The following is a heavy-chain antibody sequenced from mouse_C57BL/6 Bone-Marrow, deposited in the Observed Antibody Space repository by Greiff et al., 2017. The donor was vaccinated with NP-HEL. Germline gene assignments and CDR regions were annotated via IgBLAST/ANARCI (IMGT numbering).Heavy chain of an antibody. CDR1: GFPFPRSG. V-gene: IGHV2-5*01. CDR2: IWPGGRP. Sequence: VQLQESGPGLVPPSPSLSITCTVSGFPFPRSGVPFFRPSPFKGLEWLGVIWPGGRPAYNADFMSRLSITKDNSKIQVVFTMNSLQADDTAIYYCAKTGGHYYSSHYYAMDYWGPGTSVTVSS. J-gene: IGHJ4*01. D-gene: IGHD1-1*01. CDR3: AKTGGHYYSSHYYAMDY.